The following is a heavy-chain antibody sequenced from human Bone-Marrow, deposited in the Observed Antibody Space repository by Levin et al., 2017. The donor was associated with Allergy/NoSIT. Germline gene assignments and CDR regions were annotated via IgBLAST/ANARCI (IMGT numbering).Heavy chain of an antibody. V-gene: IGHV3-23*01. CDR3: AKETGGSGWYTVDY. J-gene: IGHJ4*02. Sequence: GGSLRLSCAASGFTFSTSAMDWVRQAPGEGLQWVSAIRPGGDRTYYTDSVEGRFTISRDNSRNTVYLQMNNLRAEDTAKYYCAKETGGSGWYTVDYWCRGTLVTVS. CDR1: GFTFSTSA. D-gene: IGHD6-13*01. CDR2: IRPGGDRT.